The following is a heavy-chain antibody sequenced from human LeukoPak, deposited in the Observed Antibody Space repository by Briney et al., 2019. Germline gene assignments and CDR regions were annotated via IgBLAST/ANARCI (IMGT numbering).Heavy chain of an antibody. CDR1: GGSISSGGYS. CDR3: ASALLVRGVIYYGMDV. Sequence: PQTLSLTCAVSGGSISSGGYSWSWIRQPPGKGLEWIGYIYHSGSTYYNPSLKSRVTISVDRSKNQFSLKLSSVTAADTAVYYCASALLVRGVIYYGMDVWGQGTTVTVSS. D-gene: IGHD3-10*01. J-gene: IGHJ6*02. CDR2: IYHSGST. V-gene: IGHV4-30-2*01.